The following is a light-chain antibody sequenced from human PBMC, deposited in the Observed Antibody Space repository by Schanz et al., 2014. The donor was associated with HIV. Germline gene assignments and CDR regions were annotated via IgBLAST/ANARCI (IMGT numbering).Light chain of an antibody. CDR1: QSVSSN. Sequence: EIVMTQSPATLSVSPGERATLSCRASQSVSSNLAWYQQKPGQAPRLLIYDASTRAAGIPDRFSGSGSGTDFPLTISRLEPEDFAVYYCQQYGSSLWTFGQGTKVEIK. V-gene: IGKV3-20*01. CDR3: QQYGSSLWT. J-gene: IGKJ1*01. CDR2: DAS.